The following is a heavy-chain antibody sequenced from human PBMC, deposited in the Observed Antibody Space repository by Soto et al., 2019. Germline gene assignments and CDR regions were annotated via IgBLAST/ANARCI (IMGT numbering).Heavy chain of an antibody. CDR1: GFTFDDYA. CDR3: AKDIHYSNSAEIDD. V-gene: IGHV3-9*01. Sequence: EVQLVESGGGLVQPGRSLRLSCAASGFTFDDYAMHWVRQAPGKGLEWVSGISWNSGNIAYVDSVKGRFTISRDNAKSSLYLQMNSLRAEDTAFYYCAKDIHYSNSAEIDDGGQGTLVTVSS. D-gene: IGHD6-6*01. CDR2: ISWNSGNI. J-gene: IGHJ4*02.